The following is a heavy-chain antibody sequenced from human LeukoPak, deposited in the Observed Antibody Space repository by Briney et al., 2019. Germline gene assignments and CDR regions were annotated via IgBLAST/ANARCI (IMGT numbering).Heavy chain of an antibody. J-gene: IGHJ6*03. V-gene: IGHV5-51*01. CDR2: IFPDDSDT. Sequence: GESLKISCKGSGYTFTDYWIAWVRQMPGKGLEWMGIIFPDDSDTKYSPSFRGQVTISADKSISTAYLQLNTLEAADTATYYCARQPTLISTSGLDYMDVWGSGTTVIVSS. D-gene: IGHD6-13*01. CDR3: ARQPTLISTSGLDYMDV. CDR1: GYTFTDYW.